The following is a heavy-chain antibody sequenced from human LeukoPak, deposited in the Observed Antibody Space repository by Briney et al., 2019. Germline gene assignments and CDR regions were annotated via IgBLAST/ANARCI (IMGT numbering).Heavy chain of an antibody. CDR3: ARDREAGTRYYYYYYGMDV. V-gene: IGHV1-2*02. Sequence: ASVKVSCKASGYTFTGYYMHWVRQAPGQGLEWMGWINPNSGGTNYAQKFQGRVTMTRDTSTSTVYMELSSLRSEDTAVYYCARDREAGTRYYYYYYGMDVWGQGTTVTVSS. CDR1: GYTFTGYY. CDR2: INPNSGGT. D-gene: IGHD6-19*01. J-gene: IGHJ6*02.